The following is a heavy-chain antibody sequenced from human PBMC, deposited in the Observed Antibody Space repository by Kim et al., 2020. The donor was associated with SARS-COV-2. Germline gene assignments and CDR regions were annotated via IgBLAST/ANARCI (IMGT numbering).Heavy chain of an antibody. Sequence: GGSLRLSCAVTGFTFSIYAMTWVRQAPGKGLEWVSGISAGGGTTYYADSVKGRFTISRDNSKKTLFLQMNSLRAEDTAVYFCARALSVVLTAVRGAFDIWGQGTTVTVSS. J-gene: IGHJ3*02. CDR2: ISAGGGTT. D-gene: IGHD2-21*02. CDR1: GFTFSIYA. V-gene: IGHV3-23*01. CDR3: ARALSVVLTAVRGAFDI.